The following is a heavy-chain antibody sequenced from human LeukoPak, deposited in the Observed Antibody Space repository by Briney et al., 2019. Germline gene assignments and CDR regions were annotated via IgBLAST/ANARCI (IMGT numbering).Heavy chain of an antibody. CDR2: ISGSGGST. CDR1: GFTFSSYG. J-gene: IGHJ4*02. V-gene: IGHV3-23*01. CDR3: AKSRGAIQLWLHLSY. Sequence: GGSLRLSCAASGFTFSSYGMSWVRQAPGKGLEWVSAISGSGGSTYYADSVKGRFTISRDNSKNTLYLQMNSLRAEDTAVYYCAKSRGAIQLWLHLSYWGQGTLVTVSS. D-gene: IGHD5-18*01.